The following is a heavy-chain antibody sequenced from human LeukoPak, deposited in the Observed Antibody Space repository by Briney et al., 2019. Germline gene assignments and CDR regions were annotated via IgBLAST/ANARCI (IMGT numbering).Heavy chain of an antibody. Sequence: GGSLRLSCTASGLTLSSYAMNWVRQAPGKGLEWVSAINGDGVGTFYADSVKGRFTVSSDNSKNTLYLQMNSLRAEDTAVYFCAKKTSYYDSSGYYDYWGQGTLVTVSS. CDR2: INGDGVGT. V-gene: IGHV3-23*01. CDR3: AKKTSYYDSSGYYDY. CDR1: GLTLSSYA. J-gene: IGHJ4*02. D-gene: IGHD3-22*01.